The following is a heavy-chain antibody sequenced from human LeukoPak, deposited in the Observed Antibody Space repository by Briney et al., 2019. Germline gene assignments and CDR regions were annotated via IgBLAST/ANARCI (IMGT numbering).Heavy chain of an antibody. CDR2: TYYRSKWYN. V-gene: IGHV6-1*01. Sequence: SQTLSLTCAISGDSVSSDSVAWNWIRQSPSRGLEWLGRTYYRSKWYNDYAVSVKTRITINQDTSKNQFSLQLNSVTPDDTAVYYCTRASETGQGDYWGQGTLVTVSS. CDR1: GDSVSSDSVA. J-gene: IGHJ4*02. CDR3: TRASETGQGDY.